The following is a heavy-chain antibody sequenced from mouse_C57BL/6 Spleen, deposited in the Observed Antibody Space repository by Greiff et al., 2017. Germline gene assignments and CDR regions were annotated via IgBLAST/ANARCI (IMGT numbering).Heavy chain of an antibody. J-gene: IGHJ2*01. CDR1: GFNIKDYY. Sequence: VQLQQSGAELVKPGASVKLSCTASGFNIKDYYMHWVKQRTEQGLEWIGRIDPEDGENKYAPKFQGKATITADTSSKPANLQLSSLTSEDTAVYYCAPSPTGRFDYWGQGTTLTVSS. V-gene: IGHV14-2*01. D-gene: IGHD4-1*02. CDR3: APSPTGRFDY. CDR2: IDPEDGEN.